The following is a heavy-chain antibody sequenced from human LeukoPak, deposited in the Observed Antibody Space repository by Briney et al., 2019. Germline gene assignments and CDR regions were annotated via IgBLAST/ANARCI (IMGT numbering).Heavy chain of an antibody. Sequence: APVKVSCKASGYTFTGYYLHWVRQAPGQGLEWMGWINPNSGATIYAQKFQGRVTMTRDTSISTACMELSRLRSDDTAMYYCARGYGDYDWFDPWGQGTLVTVSS. J-gene: IGHJ5*02. CDR1: GYTFTGYY. D-gene: IGHD4-17*01. CDR2: INPNSGAT. CDR3: ARGYGDYDWFDP. V-gene: IGHV1-2*02.